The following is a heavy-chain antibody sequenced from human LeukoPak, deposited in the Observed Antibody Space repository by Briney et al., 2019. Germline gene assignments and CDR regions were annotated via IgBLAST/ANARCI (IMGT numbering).Heavy chain of an antibody. V-gene: IGHV1-69*02. J-gene: IGHJ4*02. D-gene: IGHD2-15*01. CDR2: IIPILGIA. CDR3: ATPHGGYCSGGSCYSGS. Sequence: GASVKVSCKASGGTFSSYTISWVRQAPGQGLEWMGRIIPILGIANYAQKFQGRVTITADKSTSTAYMELSSLRSEDTAVYYCATPHGGYCSGGSCYSGSWGQATLVTVSS. CDR1: GGTFSSYT.